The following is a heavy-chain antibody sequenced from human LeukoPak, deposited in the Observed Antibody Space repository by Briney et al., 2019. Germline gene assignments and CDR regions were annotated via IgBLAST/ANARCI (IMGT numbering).Heavy chain of an antibody. CDR1: GASISSTNW. CDR2: IYQSGST. Sequence: PSETLSLTCAVSGASISSTNWWNWVRQPPGKGLEWIGEIYQSGSTNYIPSLKSRVTISVDTSKNQFSLRLTSVTAADTAVYYCARTSGNYRYYFDYWGQGTLVTVSS. CDR3: ARTSGNYRYYFDY. J-gene: IGHJ4*02. D-gene: IGHD1-26*01. V-gene: IGHV4-4*02.